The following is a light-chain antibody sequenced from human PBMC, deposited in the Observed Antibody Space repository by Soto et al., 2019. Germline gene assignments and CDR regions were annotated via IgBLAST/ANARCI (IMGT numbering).Light chain of an antibody. J-gene: IGKJ1*01. V-gene: IGKV1-5*01. CDR3: QQNKSYST. CDR2: DVS. Sequence: DIRLTQSPSTLSAFLGDRGTISCRASQSIGLSLAWYQQKPGKAPKLLIRDVSSLESGVSSRFSGSGSGTEFILTISRMQAADFATSYCQQNKSYSTFGQGTKVEIK. CDR1: QSIGLS.